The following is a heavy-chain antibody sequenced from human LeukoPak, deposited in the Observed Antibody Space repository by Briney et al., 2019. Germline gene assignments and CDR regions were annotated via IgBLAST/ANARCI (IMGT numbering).Heavy chain of an antibody. CDR1: GGSISSSSYY. CDR3: ARVWADCSGGSCYSGGWFDP. V-gene: IGHV4-39*07. J-gene: IGHJ5*02. Sequence: TSETLSLTCTVSGGSISSSSYYWGWIRQPPGKGLEWIGSIYYSGSTYYNPSLKSRVTISVDTSKNQFSLKLSSVTAADTAVYYCARVWADCSGGSCYSGGWFDPWGQGTLVTVSS. CDR2: IYYSGST. D-gene: IGHD2-15*01.